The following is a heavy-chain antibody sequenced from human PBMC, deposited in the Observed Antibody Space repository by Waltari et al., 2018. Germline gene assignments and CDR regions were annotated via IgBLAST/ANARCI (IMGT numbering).Heavy chain of an antibody. J-gene: IGHJ6*02. CDR2: ISWNSGSI. V-gene: IGHV3-9*01. D-gene: IGHD6-6*01. Sequence: EVQLVESGGGLVQPGRSLRLSCAASGFTFDDYAMHWVRHAPGKGLEWVSGISWNSGSIGYADSVKGRFTISRDNAKNSLYLQMNSLRAEDTALYYCAKDSWRAYSSSSEFYYGMDVWGQGTTVTVSS. CDR1: GFTFDDYA. CDR3: AKDSWRAYSSSSEFYYGMDV.